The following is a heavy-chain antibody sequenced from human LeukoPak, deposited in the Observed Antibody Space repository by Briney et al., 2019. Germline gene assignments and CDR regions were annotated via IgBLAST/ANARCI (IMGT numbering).Heavy chain of an antibody. J-gene: IGHJ6*03. Sequence: ASVKVSCKASGYTFTSYYMHWVRQAPGQGLEWMGIINPSGGSTSYAQKFQGRVTMTRDMSTSTVYMELSSLRSEDTAVYYCARGESGYDILTGYYGYYYYYMDVWGKGTTVTVSS. CDR3: ARGESGYDILTGYYGYYYYYMDV. D-gene: IGHD3-9*01. CDR1: GYTFTSYY. CDR2: INPSGGST. V-gene: IGHV1-46*01.